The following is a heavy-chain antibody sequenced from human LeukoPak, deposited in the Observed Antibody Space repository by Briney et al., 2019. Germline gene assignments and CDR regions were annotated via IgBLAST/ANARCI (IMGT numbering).Heavy chain of an antibody. J-gene: IGHJ3*02. Sequence: GRSLRLSCAASGFTFSSYGMHWVRQAPGKGLEWVAVIWYDGSNKYYADSVKGRFTISRDNSKNTLYLQMNSLRAEDTAVYYCARYSGSYLDAFDIWGQGTMVTVSS. CDR2: IWYDGSNK. CDR3: ARYSGSYLDAFDI. D-gene: IGHD1-26*01. V-gene: IGHV3-33*01. CDR1: GFTFSSYG.